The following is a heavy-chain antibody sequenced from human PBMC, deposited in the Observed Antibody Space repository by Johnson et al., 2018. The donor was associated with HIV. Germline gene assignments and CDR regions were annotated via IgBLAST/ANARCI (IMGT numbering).Heavy chain of an antibody. D-gene: IGHD2-15*01. CDR2: ISYDGSNK. J-gene: IGHJ3*02. CDR3: AKSDCGGGSCYSVWRHAFDI. CDR1: GFTFSMYA. Sequence: QVQLVESGGGVVQPGRSLRLSCAASGFTFSMYAMHWVRQAPGKGLEWVAVISYDGSNKYYADSVRGRFTISRDNSKNTLSLQMNSLRAEDTALYYCAKSDCGGGSCYSVWRHAFDIWGQGTMVTVSS. V-gene: IGHV3-30*18.